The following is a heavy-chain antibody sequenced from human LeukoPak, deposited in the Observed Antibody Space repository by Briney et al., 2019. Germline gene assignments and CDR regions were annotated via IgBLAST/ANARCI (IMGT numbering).Heavy chain of an antibody. CDR2: ISGSGGST. D-gene: IGHD3-3*01. CDR1: GFTFSSYA. V-gene: IGHV3-23*01. CDR3: ARVALYDFWTNYYYYYYMDV. J-gene: IGHJ6*03. Sequence: GGSLRLSCAASGFTFSSYAMSWVRQAPGKGLEWVSAISGSGGSTYYADSVKGRFTISRDNAKDSLYLQMNSLRAEDTAVYYCARVALYDFWTNYYYYYYMDVWGKGTTVTVSS.